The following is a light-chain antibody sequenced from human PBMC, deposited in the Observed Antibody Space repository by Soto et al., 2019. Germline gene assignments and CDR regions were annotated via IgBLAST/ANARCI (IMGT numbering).Light chain of an antibody. V-gene: IGKV3-20*01. Sequence: EIVLTQSPGTLSLSPGEGATLSCRASQSVSSSYLAWYQQKPGQAPRLLIYAASSRATGIPDRFSGSGSGTDFTLTISRLEPEDFAVYYCQQYNNWPWTFGQGTKVDIK. CDR3: QQYNNWPWT. CDR2: AAS. CDR1: QSVSSSY. J-gene: IGKJ1*01.